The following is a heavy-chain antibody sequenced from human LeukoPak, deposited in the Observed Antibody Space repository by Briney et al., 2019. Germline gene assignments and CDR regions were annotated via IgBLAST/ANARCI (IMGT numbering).Heavy chain of an antibody. CDR2: IYTSGST. CDR3: ARGGQQLDVGYYGMDV. D-gene: IGHD6-13*01. J-gene: IGHJ6*02. V-gene: IGHV4-4*07. CDR1: GGSISSYY. Sequence: LETLSLTCTVSGGSISSYYWSWIRQPAGKGLEWIGRIYTSGSTNYNPSLKSRVTMSVDTSKNQFSLKLSSVTAADTAVYYCARGGQQLDVGYYGMDVWGQGTTVTVSS.